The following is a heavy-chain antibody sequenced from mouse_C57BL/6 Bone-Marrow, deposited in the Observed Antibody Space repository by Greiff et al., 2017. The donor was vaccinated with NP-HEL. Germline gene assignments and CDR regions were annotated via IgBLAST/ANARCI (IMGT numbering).Heavy chain of an antibody. V-gene: IGHV1-69*01. CDR3: ARLAYYYGSSLDY. Sequence: QVQLQQPGAELVMPGASVKLSCKASGYTFTSYWMHWVKQRPGQGLEWIGEIDPSDSYTNYNQKFKGKSTLTVDKSSSTAYMQLSSLTSEDSAVYYCARLAYYYGSSLDYWGQGTTLTVSS. CDR2: IDPSDSYT. J-gene: IGHJ2*01. CDR1: GYTFTSYW. D-gene: IGHD1-1*01.